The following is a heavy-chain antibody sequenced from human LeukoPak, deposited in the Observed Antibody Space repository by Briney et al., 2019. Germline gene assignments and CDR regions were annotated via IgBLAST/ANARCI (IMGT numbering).Heavy chain of an antibody. CDR1: GGSIRGYY. Sequence: SETLSLTCTVYGGSIRGYYWSWIRQPPGKGLEWIGYIYYSGSTNYNPSLKSRVTISVDTSKNQFSLKLSSVTAAHTAVYYFASQGAGVPFVFWGRGTLVTVSS. D-gene: IGHD3-10*01. V-gene: IGHV4-59*08. CDR3: ASQGAGVPFVF. J-gene: IGHJ4*02. CDR2: IYYSGST.